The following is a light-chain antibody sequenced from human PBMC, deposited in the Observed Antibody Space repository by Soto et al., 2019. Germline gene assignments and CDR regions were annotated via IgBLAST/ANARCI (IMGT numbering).Light chain of an antibody. V-gene: IGLV2-23*01. CDR2: EGS. CDR1: ISDVGSYDL. CDR3: CSYAGSSTAWV. Sequence: QSALTQPASVSGSPGQSITISCTGTISDVGSYDLVSWYQQHPGKAPKLMIYEGSKRPSGVSSRFSGSKSGNTAYLTISGLQAEDEADYYCCSYAGSSTAWVFGGGTKVTVL. J-gene: IGLJ3*02.